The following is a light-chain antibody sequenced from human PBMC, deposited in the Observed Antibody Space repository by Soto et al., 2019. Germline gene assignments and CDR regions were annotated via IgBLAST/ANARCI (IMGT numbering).Light chain of an antibody. Sequence: QPVLTQLPSASASLGASVKLTCTLSSGHSSYAIAWHQQQPEKGPRFLMKLNSDGSHSKGDGISDRFSGSSSGAERYLTISSLQSEDEADYYCQTWGADSVIFGGGTKLTVL. CDR1: SGHSSYA. CDR2: LNSDGSH. J-gene: IGLJ2*01. V-gene: IGLV4-69*01. CDR3: QTWGADSVI.